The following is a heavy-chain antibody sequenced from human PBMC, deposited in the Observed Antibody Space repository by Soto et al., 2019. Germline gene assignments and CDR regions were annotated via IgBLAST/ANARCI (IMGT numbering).Heavy chain of an antibody. Sequence: ASVKVSCKASGGTFRSYAISWVRQAPGQGLEWMGGIIPIFGTANYAQKFQGRVTITADESTSTAYMELSSLRSEDTAVYYCARDRGCSGGSFYPQNNWFDPWGQGTLVTVSS. CDR3: ARDRGCSGGSFYPQNNWFDP. CDR1: GGTFRSYA. V-gene: IGHV1-69*13. D-gene: IGHD2-15*01. J-gene: IGHJ5*02. CDR2: IIPIFGTA.